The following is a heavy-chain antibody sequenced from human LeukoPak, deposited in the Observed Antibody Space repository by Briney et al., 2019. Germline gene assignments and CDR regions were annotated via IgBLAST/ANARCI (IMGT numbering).Heavy chain of an antibody. CDR1: GFTFDDYG. J-gene: IGHJ4*02. Sequence: GGSLRLSCASTGFTFDDYGMSWVRQAPGKGLEWVSVIYSGGSTYYADSVKGRFTISRDNSKNTLYLQMNSLRAEDTAVYYCARVQWLRYYFDYWGQGTLVTVSS. CDR2: IYSGGST. V-gene: IGHV3-53*01. CDR3: ARVQWLRYYFDY. D-gene: IGHD5-12*01.